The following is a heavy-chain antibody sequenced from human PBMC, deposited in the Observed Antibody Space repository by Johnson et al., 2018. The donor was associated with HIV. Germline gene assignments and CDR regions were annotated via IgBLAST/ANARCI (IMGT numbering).Heavy chain of an antibody. V-gene: IGHV3-30*02. CDR1: GFTFSSYD. CDR3: AKDGGSSWSAFDI. Sequence: VQLVESGGGVVQPGGSLRLSCAASGFTFSSYDMRWVRQAPGKGLEWVAYIHCDGSTEYYADSVKGRFTISRDNSKNTLYLQMNTLRVEDTAVYYCAKDGGSSWSAFDIWGQGTMVTVSS. D-gene: IGHD6-13*01. CDR2: IHCDGSTE. J-gene: IGHJ3*02.